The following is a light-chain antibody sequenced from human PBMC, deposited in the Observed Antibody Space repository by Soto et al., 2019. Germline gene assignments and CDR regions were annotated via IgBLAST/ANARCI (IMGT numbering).Light chain of an antibody. V-gene: IGKV1-5*03. J-gene: IGKJ1*01. CDR3: QQYNSYST. CDR2: KAS. Sequence: DIQMTQSPSTLSASVGDRVTITCRASQSISSWLAWYQQKPGKVPKLLIYKASTLESGVPSRFSGSGSETEFTLTISNLQPDDFATYYCQQYNSYSTFGQGTKVDIK. CDR1: QSISSW.